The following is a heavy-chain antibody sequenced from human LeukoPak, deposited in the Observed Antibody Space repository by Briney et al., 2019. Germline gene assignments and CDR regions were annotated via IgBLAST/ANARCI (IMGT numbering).Heavy chain of an antibody. D-gene: IGHD3-22*01. J-gene: IGHJ3*02. V-gene: IGHV4-59*08. CDR3: ARSERIIMILGSAFDI. Sequence: PPETPSPTCTVSGDSISSYYWSWIRQPPGKGLEWIGYIYYSGSTNYSPSLKSRVTISVDTSKKQFSLKLSSVTAADTAVYYCARSERIIMILGSAFDIWGQGTVVTVSS. CDR1: GDSISSYY. CDR2: IYYSGST.